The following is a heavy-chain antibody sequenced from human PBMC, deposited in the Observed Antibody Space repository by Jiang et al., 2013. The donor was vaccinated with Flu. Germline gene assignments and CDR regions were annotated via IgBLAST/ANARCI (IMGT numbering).Heavy chain of an antibody. CDR2: IYPGDSDT. CDR3: VRLFVFSAIVDPSDDY. Sequence: VQLVESGAEVKKPGESLKISCKGSGYSFTSYWIGWVRQMPGKGLEWMGIIYPGDSDTRYSPSFQGQVTISADKSISTAYLQWSSLKASDTAMYYCVRLFVFSAIVDPSDDYWGQGTLVIVSS. V-gene: IGHV5-51*01. J-gene: IGHJ4*02. D-gene: IGHD2-2*02. CDR1: GYSFTSYW.